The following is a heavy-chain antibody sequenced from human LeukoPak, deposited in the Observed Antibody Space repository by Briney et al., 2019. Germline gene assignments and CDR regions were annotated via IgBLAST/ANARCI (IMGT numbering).Heavy chain of an antibody. CDR2: IKQDGSEK. Sequence: GGSLRLSCAASGFTFSTYRMSWVRQAPGKGLEWVANIKQDGSEKHYVDSVKGRFTISRDNSKNTLYLQMNSLRAEDTAVYYCARGAYSSSWLNFDYWGQGTLVTVSS. CDR3: ARGAYSSSWLNFDY. D-gene: IGHD6-13*01. CDR1: GFTFSTYR. J-gene: IGHJ4*02. V-gene: IGHV3-7*04.